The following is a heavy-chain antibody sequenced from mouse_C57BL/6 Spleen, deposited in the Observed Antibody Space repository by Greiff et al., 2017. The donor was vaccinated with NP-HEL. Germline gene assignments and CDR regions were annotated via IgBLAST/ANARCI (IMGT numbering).Heavy chain of an antibody. V-gene: IGHV5-6*01. CDR3: ARQAYRDDIDD. D-gene: IGHD2-14*01. CDR2: ISSGGSYT. Sequence: EVQRVESGGDLVKPGGSLKLSCAASGFTFSSYGMSWVRQTPDKRLEWVATISSGGSYTYYPDSVKGRVTISRDNAKNTLYLQMSSLKSEDTAMYCFARQAYRDDIDDWGQGTSVTVSS. CDR1: GFTFSSYG. J-gene: IGHJ4*01.